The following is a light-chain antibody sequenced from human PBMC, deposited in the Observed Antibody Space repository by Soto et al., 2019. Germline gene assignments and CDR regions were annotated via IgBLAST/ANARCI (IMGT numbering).Light chain of an antibody. Sequence: DIQMTQSPSSLSASLGDRVTITCRTRENIRNELNWFQKRPGKAPRLLIYDTFTLQSGVPSRFSGTVSGTEFSLTISSLQAGDSAIYYCQQSFTTPWTCGQGTKV. CDR2: DTF. CDR1: ENIRNE. V-gene: IGKV1-39*01. J-gene: IGKJ1*01. CDR3: QQSFTTPWT.